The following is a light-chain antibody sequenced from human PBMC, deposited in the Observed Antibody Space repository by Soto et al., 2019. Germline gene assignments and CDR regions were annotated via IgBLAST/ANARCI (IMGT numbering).Light chain of an antibody. J-gene: IGKJ1*01. CDR3: QQYDSYSWT. CDR2: DVS. CDR1: QSVSNW. Sequence: DIQMTQYPSTLSASVGERVTITCRASQSVSNWLAWYQQKPGKAPNLLIYDVSSLESGVPSRFSGSGSGTEFILTISSLQPDDFATYYCQQYDSYSWTFGQGNKVDI. V-gene: IGKV1-5*01.